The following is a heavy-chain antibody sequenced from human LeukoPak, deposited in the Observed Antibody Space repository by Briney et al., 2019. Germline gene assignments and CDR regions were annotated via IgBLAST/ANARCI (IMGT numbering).Heavy chain of an antibody. CDR3: ASALLDGFDP. CDR2: MNPNSGNT. CDR1: GDTFTRYD. V-gene: IGHV1-8*01. J-gene: IGHJ5*02. Sequence: ASVKVSCTASGDTFTRYDINWGRQGTGQGLEWMGWMNPNSGNTGYAQKFQGRVTMTRNTSISTAYRELSSLRSEDTAVYYCASALLDGFDPWGPGTLVTVSS. D-gene: IGHD3/OR15-3a*01.